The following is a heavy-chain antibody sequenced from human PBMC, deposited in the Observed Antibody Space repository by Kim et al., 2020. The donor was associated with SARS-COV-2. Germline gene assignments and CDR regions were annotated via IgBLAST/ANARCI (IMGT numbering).Heavy chain of an antibody. D-gene: IGHD3-10*01. CDR1: GFTFSSYW. Sequence: GGSLRLSCAASGFTFSSYWMSWVRQAPGKGLEWVANIKQDGSEKYYVDSVKGRFTISRDNAKNSLYLQMNSLRAEETAVYYCARENTYYSGSGIPDYYGMDVWGQGTTVTVSS. V-gene: IGHV3-7*01. CDR3: ARENTYYSGSGIPDYYGMDV. CDR2: IKQDGSEK. J-gene: IGHJ6*02.